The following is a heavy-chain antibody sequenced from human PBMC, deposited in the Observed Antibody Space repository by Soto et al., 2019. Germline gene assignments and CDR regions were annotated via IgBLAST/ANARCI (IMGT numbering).Heavy chain of an antibody. Sequence: ASVKVSCKASGYTFTGHYIHWVRQANAQGREWMGESGPESSATRYAQKFQGRVTMTRDMSITTVYLELNNLSPDDTAVYYCGRGRSGQIVVFYWGQGTPVTVSS. CDR2: SGPESSAT. CDR3: GRGRSGQIVVFY. V-gene: IGHV1-2*02. D-gene: IGHD6-19*01. CDR1: GYTFTGHY. J-gene: IGHJ4*02.